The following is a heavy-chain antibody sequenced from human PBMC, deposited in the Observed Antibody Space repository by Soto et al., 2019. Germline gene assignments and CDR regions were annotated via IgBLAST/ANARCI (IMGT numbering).Heavy chain of an antibody. V-gene: IGHV1-18*01. CDR3: ARVLRGVVNWLDP. CDR2: IATYNSNR. J-gene: IGHJ5*02. CDR1: GDTXTNFG. D-gene: IGHD3-10*01. Sequence: GXSXKVSFETSGDTXTNFGLSLVRQAPGQGLEWIGWIATYNSNRNYAQKLQGRLTLTTDTSKSTAYMELKSLVHDDTAVYYCARVLRGVVNWLDPWGQGTQGTVSS.